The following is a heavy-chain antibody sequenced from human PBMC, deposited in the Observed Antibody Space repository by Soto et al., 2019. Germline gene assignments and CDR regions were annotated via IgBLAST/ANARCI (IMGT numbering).Heavy chain of an antibody. D-gene: IGHD3-16*01. CDR1: GFTFSSYA. CDR2: ISGSGGST. J-gene: IGHJ4*02. Sequence: PGGSLRLSCAASGFTFSSYAMSWVRQAPGKGLEWVSAISGSGGSTYYADSVKGRFTISRDNSKNTLYLQMNSLRAEDTAVYYCAKAAHGYTNTPPLFDYWGQGTLVTVSS. V-gene: IGHV3-23*01. CDR3: AKAAHGYTNTPPLFDY.